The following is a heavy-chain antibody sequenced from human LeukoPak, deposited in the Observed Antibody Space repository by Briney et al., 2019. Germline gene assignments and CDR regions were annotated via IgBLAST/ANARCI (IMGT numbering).Heavy chain of an antibody. CDR1: GFTFSSYA. D-gene: IGHD1-14*01. CDR2: ISSSGHST. J-gene: IGHJ4*02. CDR3: AKAITLTRTGIDY. Sequence: GGSLRLSCAASGFTFSSYAMSWVRQAPGEGLEWVSGISSSGHSTYYADSVKGRFTISRDNSKNTLHLQMHSLRAEDTAVYYCAKAITLTRTGIDYWGQGTLVTVSS. V-gene: IGHV3-23*01.